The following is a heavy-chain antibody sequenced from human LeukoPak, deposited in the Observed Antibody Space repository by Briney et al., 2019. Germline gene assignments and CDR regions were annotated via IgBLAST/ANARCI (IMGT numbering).Heavy chain of an antibody. CDR2: ISYDGSNK. J-gene: IGHJ4*02. Sequence: GGSLRLSCAASGFTFSSYGMHWVRQAPGKGLEWVAVISYDGSNKYYADSVKGRFTISRDNSKNTLFLQMNSLRAEDTALYYCAKLTVVTTWGGFDYWGQGTLVTVSS. V-gene: IGHV3-30*18. CDR3: AKLTVVTTWGGFDY. CDR1: GFTFSSYG. D-gene: IGHD2-21*02.